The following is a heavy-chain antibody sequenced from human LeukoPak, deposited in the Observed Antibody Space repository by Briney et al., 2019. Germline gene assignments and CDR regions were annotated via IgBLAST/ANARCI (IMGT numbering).Heavy chain of an antibody. Sequence: PGGSLRLSSAASGFTFSNYGMSWVRQAPGRGLEWVSTISSTSGSTYYADSVKGRFTLSRDNSKNTLYLQMNSLRVEDTAIYYWAKGQERTRIAARPSAFDFWGQGTLVTVSS. D-gene: IGHD6-6*01. V-gene: IGHV3-23*01. CDR2: ISSTSGST. J-gene: IGHJ4*02. CDR1: GFTFSNYG. CDR3: AKGQERTRIAARPSAFDF.